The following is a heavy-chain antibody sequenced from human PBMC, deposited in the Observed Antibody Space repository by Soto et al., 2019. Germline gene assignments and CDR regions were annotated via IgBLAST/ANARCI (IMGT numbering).Heavy chain of an antibody. CDR2: IDPSDSYT. V-gene: IGHV5-10-1*01. CDR3: ARHYSPYYYYGMDV. Sequence: GXSLKISCKGSGYSFTSYWISWVRQMPGKGLEWMGRIDPSDSYTNYSPSFQGHVTISADKSISTAYLQWSSLKASDTAMYYCARHYSPYYYYGMDVWGQGTTVTVSS. CDR1: GYSFTSYW. J-gene: IGHJ6*02. D-gene: IGHD2-21*01.